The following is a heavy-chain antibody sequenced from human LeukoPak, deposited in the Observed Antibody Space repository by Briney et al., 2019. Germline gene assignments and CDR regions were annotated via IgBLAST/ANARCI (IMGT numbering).Heavy chain of an antibody. CDR3: ATGEQAYYFDY. CDR2: IYYSGST. J-gene: IGHJ4*02. D-gene: IGHD3-10*01. CDR1: GGSISSHY. Sequence: PETLSLTCTVSGGSISSHYWSWIRQPPGKGLEWIGYIYYSGSTNYNPSLKSRVTISVDTSKNQFSLKLSSVTAADTAVYYCATGEQAYYFDYWGQGNLVTVSS. V-gene: IGHV4-59*11.